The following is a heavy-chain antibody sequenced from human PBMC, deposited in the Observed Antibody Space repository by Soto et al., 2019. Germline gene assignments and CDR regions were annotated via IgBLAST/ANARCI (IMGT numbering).Heavy chain of an antibody. CDR2: INHRGST. J-gene: IGHJ3*02. CDR3: ARRPDGMDI. CDR1: GGSFIYYQ. Sequence: SETLSLTCAVSGGSFIYYQWSWIRQPPGKGLERIGEINHRGSTNYNPSLQSRATISLDTSSHQFSLKLSSVTAADTAVYYYARRPDGMDIWSQGTMVTVSS. V-gene: IGHV4-34*01.